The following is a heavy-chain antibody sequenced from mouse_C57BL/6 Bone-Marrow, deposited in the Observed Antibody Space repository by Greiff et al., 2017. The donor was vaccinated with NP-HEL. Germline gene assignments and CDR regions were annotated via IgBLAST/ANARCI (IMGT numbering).Heavy chain of an antibody. D-gene: IGHD2-1*01. V-gene: IGHV1-81*01. J-gene: IGHJ2*01. CDR2: IYPRSGNT. Sequence: QVHVKQSGAELARPGASVKLSCKASGYTFTSYGISWVKQRTGQGLEWIGEIYPRSGNTYYNEKFKGKATLTADKSSSTAYMELRSLTSEDSAVYFCARLYYGNFYWGQGTTLTVSS. CDR1: GYTFTSYG. CDR3: ARLYYGNFY.